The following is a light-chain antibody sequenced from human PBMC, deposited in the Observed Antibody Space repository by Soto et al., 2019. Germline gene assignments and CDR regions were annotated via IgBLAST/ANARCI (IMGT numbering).Light chain of an antibody. Sequence: EIVMTQSPATLSVSPGERATLSCRASQSVSSNLAWYQQKPGQTPRLLIYGASTRATGIPARFSGSGSGTEFTLTISRLQSEDFAVYYCQQYNKWPPLTFGGGTKVDIK. CDR3: QQYNKWPPLT. CDR1: QSVSSN. CDR2: GAS. V-gene: IGKV3-15*01. J-gene: IGKJ4*01.